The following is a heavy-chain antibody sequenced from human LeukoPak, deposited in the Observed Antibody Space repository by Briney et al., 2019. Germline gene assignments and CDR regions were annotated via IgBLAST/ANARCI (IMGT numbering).Heavy chain of an antibody. V-gene: IGHV3-21*01. CDR1: GFTFSSYS. J-gene: IGHJ4*02. CDR3: ARGYCSGSSCYSGFYFDY. Sequence: TGGSLRLSCAASGFTFSSYSMNWVRQAPGKGLEWVSSISSSSSYIYYADSVKGRFTISRDNAKNSLYLQMNSLRAEDTAVYYCARGYCSGSSCYSGFYFDYWGQGALVTVSS. D-gene: IGHD2-15*01. CDR2: ISSSSSYI.